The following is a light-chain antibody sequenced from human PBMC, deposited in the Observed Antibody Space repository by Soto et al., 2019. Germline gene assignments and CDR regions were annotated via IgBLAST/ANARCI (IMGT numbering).Light chain of an antibody. CDR1: QSVSTN. V-gene: IGKV3-15*01. J-gene: IGKJ4*01. Sequence: EIVLTQSPATLSVSPGERATLSCRASQSVSTNLVWYQQKPGQAPRLLIFDASTRATNIPARFSGNGSGREFTLTISSLQYEDFAVDYCQQHISWPPLTFGGGTKVEIK. CDR2: DAS. CDR3: QQHISWPPLT.